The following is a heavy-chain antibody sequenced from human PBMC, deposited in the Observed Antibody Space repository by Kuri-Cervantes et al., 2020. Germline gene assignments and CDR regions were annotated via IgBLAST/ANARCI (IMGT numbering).Heavy chain of an antibody. CDR2: INAGNGNT. Sequence: ASVKVSCKASGYTFTNYAIHWVRQAPGQRLEWMGWINAGNGNTKYSQNFQGRVTMTRNTSITTAYMELSSLTSEDTAVYYCARRNRGSTLRTWFDPWGQGTLVTVSS. CDR1: GYTFTNYA. CDR3: ARRNRGSTLRTWFDP. J-gene: IGHJ5*02. V-gene: IGHV1-3*01. D-gene: IGHD2/OR15-2a*01.